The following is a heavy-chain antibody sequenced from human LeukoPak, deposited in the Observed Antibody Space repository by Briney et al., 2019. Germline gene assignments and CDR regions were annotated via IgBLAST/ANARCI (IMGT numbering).Heavy chain of an antibody. D-gene: IGHD6-19*01. J-gene: IGHJ4*02. CDR3: ARHGVAGTQYYFDY. V-gene: IGHV4-38-2*01. CDR2: IYHSGST. Sequence: PSETLSLTCAVSGYSISSGYYWGWIRQPPGKGLEWIGSIYHSGSTYYNPSLKSRVTISVDTSKNQFSLKLSSVTAADTAVYYCARHGVAGTQYYFDYWGQGTLVTVSS. CDR1: GYSISSGYY.